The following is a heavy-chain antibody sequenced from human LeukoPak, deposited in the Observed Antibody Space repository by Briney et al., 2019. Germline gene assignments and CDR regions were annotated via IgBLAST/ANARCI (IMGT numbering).Heavy chain of an antibody. J-gene: IGHJ4*02. CDR2: ISGGGGST. Sequence: GGSLTLSCAASGFAFSSYAMSWVRQAPGKGLEWVSAISGGGGSTYYADSVKGRFTISRDNSKNTLYLQMNSLRAEDTAVYYCAKGHYSGSYFYLDYWGQGTLVTVSS. D-gene: IGHD1-26*01. V-gene: IGHV3-23*01. CDR1: GFAFSSYA. CDR3: AKGHYSGSYFYLDY.